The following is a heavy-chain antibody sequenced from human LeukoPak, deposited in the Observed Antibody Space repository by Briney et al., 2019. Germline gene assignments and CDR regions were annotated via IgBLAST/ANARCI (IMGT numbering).Heavy chain of an antibody. V-gene: IGHV3-53*01. CDR2: IYSGGFT. Sequence: GGSLRLSYAASGFTVSSSYMSWVRQAPGKGLEWVSVIYSGGFTYYADSVKGRFTISRDNSKNTLYLQMNSLRAEDTAVYYCAKAHSPRRLRLFYGMDVWGQGTTVTVSS. D-gene: IGHD3-16*01. CDR3: AKAHSPRRLRLFYGMDV. J-gene: IGHJ6*02. CDR1: GFTVSSSY.